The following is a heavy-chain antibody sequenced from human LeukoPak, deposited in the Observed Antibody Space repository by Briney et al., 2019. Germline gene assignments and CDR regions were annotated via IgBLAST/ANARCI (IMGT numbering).Heavy chain of an antibody. J-gene: IGHJ3*02. Sequence: SVKVSCKASGGTFRSYAISWVRQAPGQGLEWMGGIIPIFGTANYAQKFQGRVTITADESTSTAYMELSSLRSEDTAVYYCARVTLHYYDSSGYSFDAFDIWGQGTMVTVSS. CDR1: GGTFRSYA. CDR2: IIPIFGTA. D-gene: IGHD3-22*01. V-gene: IGHV1-69*13. CDR3: ARVTLHYYDSSGYSFDAFDI.